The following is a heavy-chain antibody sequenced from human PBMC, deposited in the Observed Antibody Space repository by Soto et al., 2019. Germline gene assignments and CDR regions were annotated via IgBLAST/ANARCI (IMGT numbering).Heavy chain of an antibody. CDR1: GGSISSGDYY. CDR3: ARVPPAYYYDSSGLYDAFDI. CDR2: IYYSGST. Sequence: SETLSLTCTVSGGSISSGDYYWSWIRQPPGKGLEWIGYIYYSGSTHYNPSLKSRVTISVDTSKNQFSLKLSSVTAADTAVYYCARVPPAYYYDSSGLYDAFDIWGQGTMVTVSS. J-gene: IGHJ3*02. D-gene: IGHD3-22*01. V-gene: IGHV4-30-4*01.